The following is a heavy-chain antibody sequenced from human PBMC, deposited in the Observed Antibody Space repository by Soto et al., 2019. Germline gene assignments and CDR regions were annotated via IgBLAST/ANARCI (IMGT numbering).Heavy chain of an antibody. D-gene: IGHD3-10*01. CDR2: IWNDGNSK. CDR3: ATLVDRGVKDY. Sequence: QLYLVESGGGVVQPGMSLTLSCAASGFTFSNYCMHWVRQAPGKGLEWVAVIWNDGNSKYYKVSVKGRVTISRDNSKNSFSLQMNALSDEDTAVYYCATLVDRGVKDYWGLGTLVSFSS. CDR1: GFTFSNYC. V-gene: IGHV3-33*01. J-gene: IGHJ4*02.